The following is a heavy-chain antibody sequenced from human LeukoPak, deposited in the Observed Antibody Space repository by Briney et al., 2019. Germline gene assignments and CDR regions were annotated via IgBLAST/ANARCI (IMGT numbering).Heavy chain of an antibody. Sequence: GGSLRLSCAASGFTFDDYAMHWVRQAPGKGLEWVSGISWNSGSIGYADSVKGRFTISRDNSKNTLYLQMNSLRAEDTAVYYCAKDSAKVLWFVRPVGYFDYWGQGTLVTVSS. CDR2: ISWNSGSI. CDR1: GFTFDDYA. V-gene: IGHV3-9*01. D-gene: IGHD3-10*01. J-gene: IGHJ4*02. CDR3: AKDSAKVLWFVRPVGYFDY.